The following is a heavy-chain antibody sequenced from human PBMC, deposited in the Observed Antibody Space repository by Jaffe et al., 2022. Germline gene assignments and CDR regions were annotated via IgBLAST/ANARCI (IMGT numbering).Heavy chain of an antibody. J-gene: IGHJ2*01. CDR2: IYYSGST. Sequence: QVQLQESGPGLVKPSETLSLTCTVSGGSVSSGSYYWSWIRQPPGKGLEWIGYIYYSGSTNYNPSLKSRVTISVDTSKNQFSLKLSSVTAADTAVYYCARVAPISYDVYYWYFDLWGRGTLVTVSS. CDR3: ARVAPISYDVYYWYFDL. D-gene: IGHD5-12*01. V-gene: IGHV4-61*01. CDR1: GGSVSSGSYY.